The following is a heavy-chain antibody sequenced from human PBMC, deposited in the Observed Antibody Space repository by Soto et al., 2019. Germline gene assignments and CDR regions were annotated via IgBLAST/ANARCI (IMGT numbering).Heavy chain of an antibody. D-gene: IGHD2-2*01. Sequence: GASVKVSCRASGYTFTTHAMHWVRQAPGQRLEWMGWINAGNGNTKYSQKFQGRVTITRDTSASTAYMELSSLRSEDTAVLYRARADCSSNSCHYGYWGQGTLLTVSS. CDR1: GYTFTTHA. CDR2: INAGNGNT. V-gene: IGHV1-3*01. CDR3: ARADCSSNSCHYGY. J-gene: IGHJ4*02.